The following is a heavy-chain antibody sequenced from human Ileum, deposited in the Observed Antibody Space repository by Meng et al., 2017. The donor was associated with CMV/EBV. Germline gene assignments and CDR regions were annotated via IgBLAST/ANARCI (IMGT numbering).Heavy chain of an antibody. Sequence: QLQLQQWGGGLLKPSATLSLTCAFFGGSFTDYYWTWFRQSPGKGLEWIGENTHSGRAYYSSSLTGRATISVDMSKYQFSLKLPSVTAADTAIYYCARGLASGWPDYWGQGTLVTVSS. D-gene: IGHD3-10*01. CDR1: GGSFTDYY. J-gene: IGHJ4*02. CDR3: ARGLASGWPDY. CDR2: NTHSGRA. V-gene: IGHV4-34*01.